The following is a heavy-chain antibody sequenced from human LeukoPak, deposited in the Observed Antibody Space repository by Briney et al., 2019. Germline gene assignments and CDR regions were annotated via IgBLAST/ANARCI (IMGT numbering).Heavy chain of an antibody. V-gene: IGHV4-59*01. CDR1: GGSISSYY. D-gene: IGHD6-19*01. CDR3: ARDRAVAGFDY. CDR2: IYYSGST. J-gene: IGHJ4*02. Sequence: KTSETLSLTCTVSGGSISSYYWNWIRQPPGRGLEWIGYIYYSGSTNYNPSLESRVTISVDTSKNQFSLKLSSVTAADTAVYYCARDRAVAGFDYWGQGTLVTVSS.